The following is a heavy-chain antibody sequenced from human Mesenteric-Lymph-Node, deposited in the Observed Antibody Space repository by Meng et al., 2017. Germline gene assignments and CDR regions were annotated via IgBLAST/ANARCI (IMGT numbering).Heavy chain of an antibody. CDR3: ARFAGGGSSSPVVVYYYYGMDV. CDR2: ISYDGSNK. CDR1: GFTFSSYA. V-gene: IGHV3-30*01. J-gene: IGHJ6*02. Sequence: GGSLRLSCAASGFTFSSYAMHWVRQAPGKGLEWVAVISYDGSNKYYADSVKGRFTISRDNSKNTLYLQMNSLRAEDTAVYYCARFAGGGSSSPVVVYYYYGMDVWGQGTTVTVSS. D-gene: IGHD6-6*01.